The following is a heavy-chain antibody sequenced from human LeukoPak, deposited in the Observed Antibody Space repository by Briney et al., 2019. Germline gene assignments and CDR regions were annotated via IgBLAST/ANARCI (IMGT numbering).Heavy chain of an antibody. CDR1: GGSISSGGYS. Sequence: SETLSLTSAVSGGSISSGGYSWSWIRQPPGKGLEWIGYIYHSGSTYYNPSLKSRVTISVDRSKNQFSLKLSSVTAADTAVYYCARKDEGVDYWGQGTLVTVSS. V-gene: IGHV4-30-2*01. D-gene: IGHD3-10*01. J-gene: IGHJ4*02. CDR2: IYHSGST. CDR3: ARKDEGVDY.